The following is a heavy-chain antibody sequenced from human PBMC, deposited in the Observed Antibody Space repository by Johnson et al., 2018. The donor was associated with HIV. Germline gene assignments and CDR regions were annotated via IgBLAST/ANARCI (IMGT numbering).Heavy chain of an antibody. CDR1: GFTFSSYG. CDR2: IRYDGSNK. Sequence: VQLVESGGGVVQPGGSLRLSCAASGFTFSSYGMHWVRQAPGKGLEWVTFIRYDGSNKYYADSVKGRFTFSRDNSKNTLYLQINSLRAEDTAVYYCAGRAFTTMAEDDAFDIGGQGTMVTVSS. D-gene: IGHD5-18*01. V-gene: IGHV3-30*02. CDR3: AGRAFTTMAEDDAFDI. J-gene: IGHJ3*02.